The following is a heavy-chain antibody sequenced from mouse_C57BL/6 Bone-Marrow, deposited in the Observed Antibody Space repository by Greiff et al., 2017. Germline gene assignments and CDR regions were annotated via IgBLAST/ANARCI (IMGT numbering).Heavy chain of an antibody. Sequence: VQRVESGGDLVKPGGSLKLSCAASGFTFSSYGMSWVRQTPDKRLEWVATISSGGSYTYYPDSVKGRFTISRDNAKNTLYLQMSSLKSEDTAMYYCARRSFYGGFAYWGQGTLVTVSA. D-gene: IGHD1-1*01. CDR2: ISSGGSYT. V-gene: IGHV5-6*01. CDR3: ARRSFYGGFAY. J-gene: IGHJ3*01. CDR1: GFTFSSYG.